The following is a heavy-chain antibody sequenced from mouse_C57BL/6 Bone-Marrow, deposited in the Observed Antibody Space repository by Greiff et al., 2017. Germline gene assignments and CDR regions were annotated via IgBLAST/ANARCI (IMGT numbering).Heavy chain of an antibody. CDR2: IWWDDDK. J-gene: IGHJ3*01. D-gene: IGHD2-5*01. V-gene: IGHV8-8*01. Sequence: QVTLKESGPGILQPSQTLSLTCSFSGFSLSTFGMGVGWIRQPSGKGLEWLAHIWWDDDKYYNPALKSRLTLSKDTSNNQVFLKIANVDTADTATYYCARSYYSNSSWFAYWGQGTLVTVSA. CDR3: ARSYYSNSSWFAY. CDR1: GFSLSTFGMG.